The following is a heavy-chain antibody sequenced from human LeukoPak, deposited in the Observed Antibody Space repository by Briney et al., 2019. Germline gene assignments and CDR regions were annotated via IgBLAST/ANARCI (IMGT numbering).Heavy chain of an antibody. CDR3: AGIGIVVVPAATNYYYYGMDV. CDR2: IYYSGST. Sequence: SETLSLTCTVSGGSISSYYWSWIRQPPGKGLEWIGYIYYSGSTNYNPSLKSRVTISVDTSKNQFSLKLSSVTAADTAVYYCAGIGIVVVPAATNYYYYGMDVWGQGTTVTVSS. D-gene: IGHD2-2*01. V-gene: IGHV4-59*01. CDR1: GGSISSYY. J-gene: IGHJ6*02.